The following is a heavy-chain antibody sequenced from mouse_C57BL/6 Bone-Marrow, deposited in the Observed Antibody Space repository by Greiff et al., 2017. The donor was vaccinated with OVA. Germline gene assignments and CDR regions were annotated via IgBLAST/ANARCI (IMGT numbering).Heavy chain of an antibody. CDR3: ARERPLCGSSDYHAMDY. J-gene: IGHJ4*01. CDR2: INPSSGYT. CDR1: GYTFTSYW. V-gene: IGHV1-7*01. Sequence: QVQLQQSGAELAKPGASVKLSCKASGYTFTSYWMHWVKQRPGQGLEWIGYINPSSGYTKYNQKFKDKATLTADKSSSTAYMQLSSLTYEDSAVYYCARERPLCGSSDYHAMDYWGQGTSVTVSS. D-gene: IGHD1-1*01.